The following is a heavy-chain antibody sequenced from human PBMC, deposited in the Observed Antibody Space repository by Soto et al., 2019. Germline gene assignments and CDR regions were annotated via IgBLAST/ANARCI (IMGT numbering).Heavy chain of an antibody. Sequence: QITLKESGPTLVKPTQTLTLTCTFSGFSLTTSGVGVGWIRQPPGKALEWLALIYWDDDKRYSPSLKSSLTTAQDTSKTQVVLTITNMDPADTATYFCAHRTTTVTWWFAPWGQGTLVTVSS. CDR1: GFSLTTSGVG. V-gene: IGHV2-5*02. CDR2: IYWDDDK. CDR3: AHRTTTVTWWFAP. D-gene: IGHD4-17*01. J-gene: IGHJ5*02.